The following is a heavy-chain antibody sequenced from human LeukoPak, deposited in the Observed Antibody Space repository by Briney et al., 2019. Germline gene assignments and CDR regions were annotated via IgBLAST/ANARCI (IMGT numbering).Heavy chain of an antibody. J-gene: IGHJ4*02. CDR3: AREKNDIVLTSYYFDY. CDR1: GFTVSSNY. V-gene: IGHV3-53*01. D-gene: IGHD5-12*01. CDR2: IYSGGST. Sequence: GGSLRLSCAASGFTVSSNYLSWVRQAPGKGLEWVSVIYSGGSTYYADSVKGRFTISRDNSKNTLYLQMNSLRAEDTAVYYCAREKNDIVLTSYYFDYWGQGTLVTVSS.